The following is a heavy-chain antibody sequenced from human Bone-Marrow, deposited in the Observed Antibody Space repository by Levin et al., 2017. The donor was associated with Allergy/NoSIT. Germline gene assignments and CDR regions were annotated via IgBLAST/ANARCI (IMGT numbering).Heavy chain of an antibody. CDR2: ISSSGSTI. CDR1: GFTFSDYY. CDR3: ARGIAALAGRPKSRRNWYFDL. D-gene: IGHD6-6*01. Sequence: GGSLRLSCAASGFTFSDYYMSWIRQAPGKGLEWVSYISSSGSTIYYADSVKGRFTISRDNAKNSLYLQMNSLRAEDTAVYYCARGIAALAGRPKSRRNWYFDLWGRGTLVTVSS. V-gene: IGHV3-11*01. J-gene: IGHJ2*01.